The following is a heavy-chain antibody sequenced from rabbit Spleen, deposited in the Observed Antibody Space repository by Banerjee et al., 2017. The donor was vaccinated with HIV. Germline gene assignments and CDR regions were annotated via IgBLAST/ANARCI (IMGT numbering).Heavy chain of an antibody. Sequence: EESGGGLVQPEGSLTLTCKASGIDFSSNYWICWVRQAPGKGLEWIGCIYAGSSGSTYYASWAKGRFTISKTSSTTVTLQMTSLTDADTATFFCARGYTDYATSRLDLWGPGTLVTVS. CDR3: ARGYTDYATSRLDL. V-gene: IGHV1S45*01. CDR2: IYAGSSGST. D-gene: IGHD6-1*01. CDR1: GIDFSSNYW. J-gene: IGHJ3*01.